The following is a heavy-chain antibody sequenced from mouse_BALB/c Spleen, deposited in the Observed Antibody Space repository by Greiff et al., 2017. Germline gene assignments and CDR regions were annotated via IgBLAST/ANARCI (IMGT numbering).Heavy chain of an antibody. V-gene: IGHV5-6*02. CDR1: GFTFSSYG. CDR2: ISSGGSYT. D-gene: IGHD2-1*01. Sequence: EVMLVESGGDLVKPGGSLKLSCAASGFTFSSYGMSWVRQTPDKRLEWVATISSGGSYTYYPDSVKGRFTISRDNAKNTLYLQMSSLKSEDTAMYYCARGGNYVDYWGQGTSVTVSS. J-gene: IGHJ4*01. CDR3: ARGGNYVDY.